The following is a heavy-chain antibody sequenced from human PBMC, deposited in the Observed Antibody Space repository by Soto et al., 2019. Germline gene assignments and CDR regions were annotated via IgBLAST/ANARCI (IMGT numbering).Heavy chain of an antibody. CDR3: GTVFEH. J-gene: IGHJ4*02. CDR2: VDSDGRGT. CDR1: GITFTNYW. Sequence: EVQLVESGGGSVQPGGSLRLSSVASGITFTNYWMHWVRQVPGKGLVWVARVDSDGRGTSYADFVKGRFTISRDNAKNTLYLQMSSLRVEDTVMYYCGTVFEHWGQGIPVTVSS. V-gene: IGHV3-74*01.